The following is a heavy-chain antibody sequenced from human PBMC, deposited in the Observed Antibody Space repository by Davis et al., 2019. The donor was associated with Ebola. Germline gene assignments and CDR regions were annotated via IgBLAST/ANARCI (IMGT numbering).Heavy chain of an antibody. D-gene: IGHD3-10*01. V-gene: IGHV4-59*06. CDR1: GGSISSYY. Sequence: PSETLSLTCTVSGGSISSYYWSWIRQPPGKGLEWIGYIYYSGSTYYNPSLKSRVTISVDTSKNQFSLKLSSVTAADTAVYYCARDSTVFISGGGYWGQGTLVTVSS. CDR3: ARDSTVFISGGGY. J-gene: IGHJ4*02. CDR2: IYYSGST.